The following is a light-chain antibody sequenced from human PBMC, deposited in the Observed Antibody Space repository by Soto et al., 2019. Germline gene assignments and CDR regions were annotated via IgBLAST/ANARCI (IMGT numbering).Light chain of an antibody. CDR1: SSNIGSNT. V-gene: IGLV1-44*01. J-gene: IGLJ3*02. Sequence: QSALTQPPSASGTPGQRVTISCSGSSSNIGSNTVNWYQLLPGTAPKLLIYSNNQRPSGVPDRFSGSKSGTSASLAISGLQSEDEADYYCAAWDDSLNGWVFGGGTQLTVL. CDR3: AAWDDSLNGWV. CDR2: SNN.